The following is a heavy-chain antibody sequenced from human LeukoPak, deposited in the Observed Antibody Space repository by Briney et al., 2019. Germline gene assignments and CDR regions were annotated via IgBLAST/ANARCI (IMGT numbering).Heavy chain of an antibody. CDR1: GGSISSYY. D-gene: IGHD3-10*01. J-gene: IGHJ6*02. CDR3: ARDRDGEWFGENYYYYGLDV. V-gene: IGHV4-59*12. Sequence: SETLSLTCTVSGGSISSYYWSWIRQPPGKGLEWIGYIYYSGTTNYNPSLKSRVTMSVDTSKNQLSLKLRSLTAADTAVYYCARDRDGEWFGENYYYYGLDVWGQGTMVTVSS. CDR2: IYYSGTT.